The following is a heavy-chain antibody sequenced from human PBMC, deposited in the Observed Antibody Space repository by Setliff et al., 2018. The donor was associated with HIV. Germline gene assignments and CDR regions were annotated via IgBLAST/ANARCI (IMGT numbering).Heavy chain of an antibody. CDR2: IRGKAYGGTT. J-gene: IGHJ4*02. CDR3: TRRYYDNSGSFRY. D-gene: IGHD3-22*01. Sequence: LRLSCAASGFTFSDYYMSWIRQAPGKGLEWVGFIRGKAYGGTTQYAASVKDRFTISRDDSKSIAYLQMNSLKTDDTAVYYCTRRYYDNSGSFRYWGQGTLVTVSS. V-gene: IGHV3-49*03. CDR1: GFTFSDYY.